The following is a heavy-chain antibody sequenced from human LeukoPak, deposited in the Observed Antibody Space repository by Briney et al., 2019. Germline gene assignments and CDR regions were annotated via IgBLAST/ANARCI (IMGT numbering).Heavy chain of an antibody. D-gene: IGHD2-2*01. J-gene: IGHJ4*02. CDR3: AREFGSGTFD. Sequence: PGRSLRLSCATSGFIVSNYYMNWVRQAPGKGLECVPVIYNGGATYYADSVKGRFTISRDNSKNTLYLQMNGLRAEDTAVYFCAREFGSGTFDWGQGTLVTVSS. CDR2: IYNGGAT. V-gene: IGHV3-53*01. CDR1: GFIVSNYY.